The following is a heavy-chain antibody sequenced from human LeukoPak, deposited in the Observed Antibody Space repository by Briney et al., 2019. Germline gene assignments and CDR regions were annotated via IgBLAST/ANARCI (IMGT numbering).Heavy chain of an antibody. V-gene: IGHV1-18*01. D-gene: IGHD3-22*01. CDR3: ARDDGSLDSNHNPSGIDI. J-gene: IGHJ3*02. CDR1: GYTFTTYG. CDR2: ISGYNGNT. Sequence: GASVKVSCKGSGYTFTTYGISWVRQAPGQGLEWMGWISGYNGNTDYAKKFQGRVTMTTDTSTSTAYMELRSLRSDDTAVYYCARDDGSLDSNHNPSGIDIWGLGTMVTVSS.